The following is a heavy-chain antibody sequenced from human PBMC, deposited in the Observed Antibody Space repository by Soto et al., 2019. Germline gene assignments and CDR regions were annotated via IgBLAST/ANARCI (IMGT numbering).Heavy chain of an antibody. Sequence: VGSLRLSCAASGFTFSSYGMHWVRQAPGKGLEWVAVIWYDGSNKYYADSVKGRFTISRDNSKNTLYLQMNSLRAEDTAVYYCARDTEQLGAFDIWGQGTMVTVSS. CDR1: GFTFSSYG. J-gene: IGHJ3*02. CDR2: IWYDGSNK. D-gene: IGHD5-18*01. V-gene: IGHV3-33*01. CDR3: ARDTEQLGAFDI.